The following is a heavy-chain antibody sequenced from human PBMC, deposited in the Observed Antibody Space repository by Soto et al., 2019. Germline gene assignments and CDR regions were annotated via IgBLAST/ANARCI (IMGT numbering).Heavy chain of an antibody. V-gene: IGHV1-18*01. CDR1: GYTFTSYG. D-gene: IGHD2-2*01. J-gene: IGHJ5*02. CDR2: ISAYNGNT. CDR3: ARVFNYCSSTSCYAYWFDP. Sequence: ASVKVSCKASGYTFTSYGISWVRQAPGQGLEWMGWISAYNGNTNYAQKLQGRVTMTTDTSTSTAYMELRSLRSDDTAVYYCARVFNYCSSTSCYAYWFDPWGQGTLVTVSS.